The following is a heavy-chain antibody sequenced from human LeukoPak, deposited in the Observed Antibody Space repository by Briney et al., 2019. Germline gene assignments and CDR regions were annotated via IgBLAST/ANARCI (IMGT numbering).Heavy chain of an antibody. CDR2: IYTSGST. CDR3: ASSVGATRGIFDY. V-gene: IGHV4-61*02. Sequence: SETLSLTCTVSGGSISSGSYFWSWIRQPAGKGLEWIGRIYTSGSTNYNPSLKSRVTISVDTSKNQFSLKLSSVTAADTAVYYCASSVGATRGIFDYWGQGTLVTVSS. D-gene: IGHD1-26*01. CDR1: GGSISSGSYF. J-gene: IGHJ4*02.